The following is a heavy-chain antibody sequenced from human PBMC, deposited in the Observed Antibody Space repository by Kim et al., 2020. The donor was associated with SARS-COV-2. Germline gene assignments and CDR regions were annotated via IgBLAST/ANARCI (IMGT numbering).Heavy chain of an antibody. CDR2: I. Sequence: IYYADSVKGRFTISKDKARNSLFLQMSGLRVEDTAIYYCARESSSSSSFDYWGQGTLVTVSS. V-gene: IGHV3-11*01. CDR3: ARESSSSSSFDY. J-gene: IGHJ4*02. D-gene: IGHD6-6*01.